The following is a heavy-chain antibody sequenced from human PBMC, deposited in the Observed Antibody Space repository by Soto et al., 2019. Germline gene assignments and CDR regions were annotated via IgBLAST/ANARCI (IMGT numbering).Heavy chain of an antibody. CDR2: INSDGSST. CDR3: ARVRGDGYNPFDY. Sequence: GGSLRLSCAASGFTFSSYLMHWVRQAPGKGLVWVSRINSDGSSTSYADSVKGRFTISRDNAKNTLYLQMNSLRAEDTAVYYCARVRGDGYNPFDYWGQGTLVTVSS. V-gene: IGHV3-74*01. CDR1: GFTFSSYL. D-gene: IGHD5-12*01. J-gene: IGHJ4*02.